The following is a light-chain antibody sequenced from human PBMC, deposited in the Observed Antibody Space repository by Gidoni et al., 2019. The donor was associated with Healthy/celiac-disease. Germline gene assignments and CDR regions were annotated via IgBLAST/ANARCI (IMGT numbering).Light chain of an antibody. Sequence: EIVLTQSPATLSLSPGERATLSCRASQSVSSYLSWDQQKPGQAPRLLIEDASNRDTGIPARFSGSGSGTDFTLTISSLEPEDFAVYYCQQRSNWPRGTFGPGTKVEIK. J-gene: IGKJ3*01. CDR1: QSVSSY. CDR3: QQRSNWPRGT. V-gene: IGKV3-11*01. CDR2: DAS.